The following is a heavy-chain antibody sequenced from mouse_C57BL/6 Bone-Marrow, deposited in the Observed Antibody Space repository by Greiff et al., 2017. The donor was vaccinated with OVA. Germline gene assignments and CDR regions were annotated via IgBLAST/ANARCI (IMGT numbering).Heavy chain of an antibody. CDR1: GYSFTGYY. D-gene: IGHD1-1*01. V-gene: IGHV1-42*01. Sequence: EVKVEESGPELVKPGASVKISCKASGYSFTGYYMNWVKQSPEKSLEWIGEINPSTGGTTYNQKFKAKATLTVDKSSSTAYMQLKSLTSEDSAVYYGARWDYYYYFDYWGQGTTLTVSS. J-gene: IGHJ2*01. CDR2: INPSTGGT. CDR3: ARWDYYYYFDY.